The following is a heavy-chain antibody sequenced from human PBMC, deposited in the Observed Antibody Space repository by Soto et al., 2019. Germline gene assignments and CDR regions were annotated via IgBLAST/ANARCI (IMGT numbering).Heavy chain of an antibody. D-gene: IGHD1-26*01. Sequence: SETLSLTCTVSGGSISSYYWSWIRQPPGKGLEWIGYIYYSGSTNYNPSLKSRVTISVDTSKNQFSLKLSSVTAADTAVYYCARGRGMLSYYDGLDYWGQGTLVTVSS. J-gene: IGHJ4*02. CDR2: IYYSGST. CDR1: GGSISSYY. V-gene: IGHV4-59*12. CDR3: ARGRGMLSYYDGLDY.